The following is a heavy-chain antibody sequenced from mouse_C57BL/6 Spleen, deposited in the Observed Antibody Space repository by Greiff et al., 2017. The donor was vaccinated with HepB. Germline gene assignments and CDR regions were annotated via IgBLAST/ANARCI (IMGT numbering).Heavy chain of an antibody. D-gene: IGHD1-1*01. Sequence: VKLLESGPGLVKPSQSLSLTCSVTGYSITSGYYWNWIRQFPGNKLEWMGYISYDGSNNYNPSLKNRISITRDTSKNQFFLKLNSVTTEDTATYYCARITTVAMDYWGQGTSVTVSS. CDR2: ISYDGSN. J-gene: IGHJ4*01. CDR1: GYSITSGYY. V-gene: IGHV3-6*01. CDR3: ARITTVAMDY.